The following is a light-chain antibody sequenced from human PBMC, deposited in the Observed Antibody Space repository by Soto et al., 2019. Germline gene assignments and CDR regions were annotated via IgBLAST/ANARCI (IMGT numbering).Light chain of an antibody. CDR1: TSNIGAGFD. CDR3: QSYDSSLSGYV. J-gene: IGLJ1*01. CDR2: GNN. V-gene: IGLV1-40*01. Sequence: QSALTQPPSVSGALGQRVTISCTGSTSNIGAGFDVHWYQQFPGTAPKLLIFGNNNRPSGVPDRFSGSKSGTSASLAIAGLQAEDEGDYYCQSYDSSLSGYVFGTGTKLTVL.